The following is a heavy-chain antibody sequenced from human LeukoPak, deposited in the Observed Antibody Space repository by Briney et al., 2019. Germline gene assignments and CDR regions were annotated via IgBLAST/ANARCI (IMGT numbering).Heavy chain of an antibody. D-gene: IGHD6-13*01. V-gene: IGHV1-18*01. CDR3: ARGGRRAAAGTGYNWFDP. CDR2: ISAYNGNT. J-gene: IGHJ5*02. Sequence: ASVKVSCKASGYTFTSYGISWVRQAPGQGLEWMGWISAYNGNTNYAQKLQGRVTMTTDTSTSTAYMELRSLRSNDTAVYYCARGGRRAAAGTGYNWFDPWGQGTLVTVSS. CDR1: GYTFTSYG.